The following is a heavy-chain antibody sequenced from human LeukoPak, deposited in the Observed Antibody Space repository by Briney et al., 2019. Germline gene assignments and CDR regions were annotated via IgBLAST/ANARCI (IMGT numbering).Heavy chain of an antibody. CDR2: INGDGSST. Sequence: PGGSLRLSCTASGFTFSSYWMHWVRQVPGKGLVWVSRINGDGSSTSYADSVKGRFTISRDNAKNSLYLQMNSLRAEDTAVYYCAELGITMIGGVWGKGTTVTISS. V-gene: IGHV3-74*01. D-gene: IGHD3-10*02. CDR3: AELGITMIGGV. CDR1: GFTFSSYW. J-gene: IGHJ6*04.